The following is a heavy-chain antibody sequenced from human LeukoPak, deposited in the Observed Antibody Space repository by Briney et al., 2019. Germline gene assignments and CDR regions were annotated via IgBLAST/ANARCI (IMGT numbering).Heavy chain of an antibody. V-gene: IGHV3-30*04. CDR1: RFTFSSSS. CDR3: ARPLSNGDFHESGGYYPYSMDV. J-gene: IGHJ6*02. D-gene: IGHD3-22*01. CDR2: ISYDGSNK. Sequence: PGRSLRLSCAASRFTFSSSSMHWVRQAPGKGLEWVAVISYDGSNKFYADSVKGRFTISRDNSKNTLYLQMSSLRAYDTAVYYCARPLSNGDFHESGGYYPYSMDVWGQGTTVTVSS.